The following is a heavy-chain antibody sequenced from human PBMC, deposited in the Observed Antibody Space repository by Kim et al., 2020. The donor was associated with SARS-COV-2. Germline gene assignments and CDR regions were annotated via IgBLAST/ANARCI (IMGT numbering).Heavy chain of an antibody. CDR3: ARRPYDILTGAMDV. J-gene: IGHJ6*02. Sequence: RPSSQGHVTISADKSISTAYLQWSSLKASDTAMYYCARRPYDILTGAMDVWGQGTTVTVSS. D-gene: IGHD3-9*01. V-gene: IGHV5-10-1*01.